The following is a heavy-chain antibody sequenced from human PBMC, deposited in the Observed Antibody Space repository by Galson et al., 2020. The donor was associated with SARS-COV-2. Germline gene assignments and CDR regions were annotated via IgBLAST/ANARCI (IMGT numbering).Heavy chain of an antibody. V-gene: IGHV4-61*02. CDR2: IYTGVNT. J-gene: IGHJ4*02. D-gene: IGHD1-26*01. Sequence: SETLSLTCTVSGGSISSGSYYWSWIRQPAGKGLEWIRRIYTGVNTNYNPSLKSRVTISVDTSKNQFSLKLSSATAADTAMYYCARESRWDLYFDHWGQGTLVTVSS. CDR3: ARESRWDLYFDH. CDR1: GGSISSGSYY.